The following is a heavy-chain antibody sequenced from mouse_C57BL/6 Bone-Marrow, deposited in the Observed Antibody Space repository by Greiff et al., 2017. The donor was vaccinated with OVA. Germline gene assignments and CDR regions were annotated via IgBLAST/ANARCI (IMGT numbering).Heavy chain of an antibody. CDR1: GYTFTDYN. V-gene: IGHV1-22*01. Sequence: VQLQQSGPELVKPGASVKMSCKASGYTFTDYNMHWVKQSHGKSLEWIGYINPNNGGTSYNQKFKGKATLTVNKSSSTAYMELRSLTSEDSAVYYCARDPHDGYGFAYWGQGTLVTVSA. D-gene: IGHD2-3*01. CDR2: INPNNGGT. J-gene: IGHJ3*01. CDR3: ARDPHDGYGFAY.